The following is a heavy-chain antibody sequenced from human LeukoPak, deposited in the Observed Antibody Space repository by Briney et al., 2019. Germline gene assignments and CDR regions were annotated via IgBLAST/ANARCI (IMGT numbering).Heavy chain of an antibody. CDR1: GGTFSSYA. V-gene: IGHV1-69*06. CDR3: ARGTGPTVWFGENYYYYMDV. Sequence: ASVKVSCKASGGTFSSYAISWVRQAPGQGLEWMGGIIPIFGTANYAQKFQGRVTITADKSTSTAYMELSSLRSEDTAVYYCARGTGPTVWFGENYYYYMDVWGKGTTVTVSS. D-gene: IGHD3-10*01. J-gene: IGHJ6*03. CDR2: IIPIFGTA.